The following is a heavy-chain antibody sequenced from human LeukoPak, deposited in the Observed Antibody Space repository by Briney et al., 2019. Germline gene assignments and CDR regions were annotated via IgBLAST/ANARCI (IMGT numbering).Heavy chain of an antibody. Sequence: GASVKVSCKVSGYTLTELSMHWVRQAPGKGLEWMGGFDLEDGETIYAQKFQGRVTMTEDTSTDTAYMELSSLRSEDTAVYYCARDLRYCSSTSCFPFFWGQGTLVTVAS. D-gene: IGHD2-2*01. V-gene: IGHV1-24*01. J-gene: IGHJ4*02. CDR1: GYTLTELS. CDR2: FDLEDGET. CDR3: ARDLRYCSSTSCFPFF.